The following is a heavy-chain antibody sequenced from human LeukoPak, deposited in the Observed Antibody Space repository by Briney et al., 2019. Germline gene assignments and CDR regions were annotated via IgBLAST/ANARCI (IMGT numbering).Heavy chain of an antibody. CDR2: ISGSGGST. Sequence: GGSLRLSCAASGFTFSSYAMSWVRQAPGKGLEWVSAISGSGGSTYYADSVKGRFTISRDNSKNTLYLQMNSLRAEDTAVYYCAKDEAKPGSGWYAFWGQGTLVTVSS. CDR1: GFTFSSYA. J-gene: IGHJ4*02. D-gene: IGHD6-19*01. V-gene: IGHV3-23*01. CDR3: AKDEAKPGSGWYAF.